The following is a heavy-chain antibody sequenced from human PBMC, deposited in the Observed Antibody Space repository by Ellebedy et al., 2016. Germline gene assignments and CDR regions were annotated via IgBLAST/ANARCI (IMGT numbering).Heavy chain of an antibody. V-gene: IGHV1-2*02. J-gene: IGHJ3*02. D-gene: IGHD2-2*02. Sequence: ASVKVSCXASGYTFTGYYMHWVRQAPGQGLEWMGWINPNSGGTNYAQKLQGRVTMTTDTSTSTAYMELRSLRSDDTAVYYCARPGGKQLLYSDAFDIWGQGTMVTVSS. CDR1: GYTFTGYY. CDR2: INPNSGGT. CDR3: ARPGGKQLLYSDAFDI.